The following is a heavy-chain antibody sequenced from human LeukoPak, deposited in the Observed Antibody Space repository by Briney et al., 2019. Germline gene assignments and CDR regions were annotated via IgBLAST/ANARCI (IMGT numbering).Heavy chain of an antibody. CDR1: GFTFSSYS. V-gene: IGHV3-23*01. CDR2: ISNGGTNT. J-gene: IGHJ4*02. D-gene: IGHD3-3*01. Sequence: PGGSLRLSCAASGFTFSSYSMNWVRQAPGRGLEWVSGISNGGTNTYYTDSVKGRFTISRDNSKNTLYLQMNSLRAEDTAVYYCAKKGRIFGVVIPAFDYWGQGTLVTVSS. CDR3: AKKGRIFGVVIPAFDY.